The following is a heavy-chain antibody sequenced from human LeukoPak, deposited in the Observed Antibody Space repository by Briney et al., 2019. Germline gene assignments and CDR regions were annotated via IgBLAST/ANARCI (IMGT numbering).Heavy chain of an antibody. CDR1: GFTFSSYW. Sequence: GGSLRLSCAASGFTFSSYWMSWVRQAPGKGLEWVANIKQDGSEKYYVDSVKGRFTIPRDNAKNSLYLQMNSLRAEDTAVYYCARGYYYDSRGYYADYWGQGTLVTVSS. D-gene: IGHD3-22*01. V-gene: IGHV3-7*01. J-gene: IGHJ4*02. CDR3: ARGYYYDSRGYYADY. CDR2: IKQDGSEK.